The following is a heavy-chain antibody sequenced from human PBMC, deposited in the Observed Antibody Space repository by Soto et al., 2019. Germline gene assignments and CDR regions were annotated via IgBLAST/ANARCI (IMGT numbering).Heavy chain of an antibody. CDR1: GFTFSSYA. Sequence: GGSLRLSCAASGFTFSSYAMHWVRQAPGKGLEWVAVISYDGSNKYYADSVKGRFTISRDNSKNTLYLQMNSLRAEDTAVYYCARSRGGYCSSTSCYGYYYGMDVWGQGTTVTVSS. D-gene: IGHD2-2*01. V-gene: IGHV3-30-3*01. CDR2: ISYDGSNK. J-gene: IGHJ6*02. CDR3: ARSRGGYCSSTSCYGYYYGMDV.